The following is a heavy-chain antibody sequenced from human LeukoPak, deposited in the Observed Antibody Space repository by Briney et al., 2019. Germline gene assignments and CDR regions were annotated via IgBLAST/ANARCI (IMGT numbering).Heavy chain of an antibody. Sequence: GGSLRLSCAASGFTFSSYTMSWVRQAPGKGPEWVSGISDSGGYIYYADSVKGRFTISRGDSKNTLYLQMNSLRAEDTALYYCATRKLISGWFGAPSDYWGQGTLVTVSS. J-gene: IGHJ4*02. CDR1: GFTFSSYT. D-gene: IGHD6-19*01. CDR3: ATRKLISGWFGAPSDY. CDR2: ISDSGGYI. V-gene: IGHV3-23*01.